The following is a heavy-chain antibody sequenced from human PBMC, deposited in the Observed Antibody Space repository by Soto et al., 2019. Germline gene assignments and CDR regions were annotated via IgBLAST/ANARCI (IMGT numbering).Heavy chain of an antibody. CDR2: IDPSDSYT. CDR1: GYSFSSYW. CDR3: ARRGASDCTYYYYVMAF. D-gene: IGHD2-8*01. V-gene: IGHV5-10-1*01. J-gene: IGHJ6*02. Sequence: GESLKICCKGSGYSFSSYWISWGRQMPGKGLEWMGRIDPSDSYTNYSPSFQGHVTISADKSISTAYLQWSSLKASDTAMYYCARRGASDCTYYYYVMAFWAQGTTVPGSS.